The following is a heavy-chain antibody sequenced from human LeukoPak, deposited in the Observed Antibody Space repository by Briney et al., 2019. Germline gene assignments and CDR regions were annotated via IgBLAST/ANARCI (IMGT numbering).Heavy chain of an antibody. D-gene: IGHD2-8*01. CDR2: IIPIFGTA. V-gene: IGHV1-69*13. CDR3: ASPYCTNGVCHNWFDP. J-gene: IGHJ5*02. Sequence: ASVKVSCKASGGTFSSYAISWVRQAPGQGLEWMGGIIPIFGTANYAQKFQGRVTITADESTSTAYMELSSLRSEDTAVYYCASPYCTNGVCHNWFDPWGRGTLVTVSS. CDR1: GGTFSSYA.